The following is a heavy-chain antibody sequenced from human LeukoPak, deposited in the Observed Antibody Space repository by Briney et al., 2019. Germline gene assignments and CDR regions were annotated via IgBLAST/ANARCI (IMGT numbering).Heavy chain of an antibody. Sequence: QRGGSLRLSCTASGFSFSTYAMNWVRQAPGKGPEWVASIIGSGVDTYHAVSVKGRFTISRDNSKNTLYLQMTSLRAEDTAVYYCAKAPASACRGAICYPFDCWGQGTLVTVSS. J-gene: IGHJ4*02. CDR1: GFSFSTYA. CDR3: AKAPASACRGAICYPFDC. D-gene: IGHD2-15*01. V-gene: IGHV3-23*01. CDR2: IIGSGVDT.